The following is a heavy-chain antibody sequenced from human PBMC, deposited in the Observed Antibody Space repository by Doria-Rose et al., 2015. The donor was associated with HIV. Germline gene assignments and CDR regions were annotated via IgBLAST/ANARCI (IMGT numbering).Heavy chain of an antibody. V-gene: IGHV2-26*01. D-gene: IGHD6-13*01. J-gene: IGHJ4*02. CDR1: GVSLSSPGMG. Sequence: QESGPVLVKPTETLTLTCTVSGVSLSSPGMGVSWIRQPPGKALEWLANIFSDDERSYKTSLKSRLTISRGTSKSQVFLTMTDMDPVDTATYYCARIKSSRWYHKYYFDAWGQGTLVIVSA. CDR3: ARIKSSRWYHKYYFDA. CDR2: IFSDDER.